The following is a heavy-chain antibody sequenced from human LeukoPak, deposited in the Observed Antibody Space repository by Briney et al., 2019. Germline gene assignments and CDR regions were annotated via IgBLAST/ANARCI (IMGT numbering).Heavy chain of an antibody. CDR2: INPSGGST. CDR1: GYTFTSYY. D-gene: IGHD1-26*01. J-gene: IGHJ5*02. V-gene: IGHV1-46*01. Sequence: ASVKVSCKASGYTFTSYYMHWVRQAPGQGLEWMGIINPSGGSTSCAQKFQGRVTMTRDTSTSTVYMELSSLRSEDTAVYYCASWVIEGNWFDPWGQGTLVTVSS. CDR3: ASWVIEGNWFDP.